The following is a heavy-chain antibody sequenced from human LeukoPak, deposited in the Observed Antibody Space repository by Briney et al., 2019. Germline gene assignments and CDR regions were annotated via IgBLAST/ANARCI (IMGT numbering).Heavy chain of an antibody. CDR1: GLTFSNAW. Sequence: GGSLRLSCAASGLTFSNAWMSWVRQAPGKGLEWVGRIKSKTDGGTTDYAAPVKGRFTISRDDPKNTLYLQMNSLKTEDTAVYYCTTWEVVAAYYFDYWGQGTLVTVSS. CDR3: TTWEVVAAYYFDY. D-gene: IGHD2-15*01. CDR2: IKSKTDGGTT. V-gene: IGHV3-15*01. J-gene: IGHJ4*02.